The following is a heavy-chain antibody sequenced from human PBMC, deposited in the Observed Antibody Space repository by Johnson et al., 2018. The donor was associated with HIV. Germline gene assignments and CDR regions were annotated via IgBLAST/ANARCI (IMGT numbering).Heavy chain of an antibody. D-gene: IGHD3-22*01. CDR3: ARLLRAPLNDYDSNGHDAFDL. CDR2: IYSDGST. CDR1: RLIFSDYF. Sequence: GLVKPGGSLRLSCAASRLIFSDYFMSWIRLAPGKGLEWVSAIYSDGSTYYAESVKGRFTISRDSSKNTLYFQLNSLRAEDTAVYYCARLLRAPLNDYDSNGHDAFDLWGQGTMVTVSS. J-gene: IGHJ3*01. V-gene: IGHV3-66*04.